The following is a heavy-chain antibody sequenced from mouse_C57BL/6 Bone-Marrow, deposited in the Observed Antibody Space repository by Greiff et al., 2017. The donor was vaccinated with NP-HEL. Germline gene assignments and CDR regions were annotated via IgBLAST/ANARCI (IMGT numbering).Heavy chain of an antibody. J-gene: IGHJ1*03. Sequence: QVHVKQPGAELVKPGASVKLSCKASGYTFTSYWMHWVKQRPGQGLEWIGMIHPNSGSTNYNEKFKSKATLTVDKSSSTAYMQLSSLTSEDSAVYYCARSTVVENPYFDVWGTGTTVTVSS. CDR1: GYTFTSYW. CDR2: IHPNSGST. CDR3: ARSTVVENPYFDV. V-gene: IGHV1-64*01. D-gene: IGHD1-1*01.